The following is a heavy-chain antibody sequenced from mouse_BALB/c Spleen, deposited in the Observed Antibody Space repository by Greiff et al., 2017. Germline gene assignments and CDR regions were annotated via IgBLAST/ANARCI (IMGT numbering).Heavy chain of an antibody. CDR3: NENNEYDGFAY. CDR2: IDPENGDT. V-gene: IGHV14-4*02. CDR1: GFNIKDYY. D-gene: IGHD2-4*01. J-gene: IGHJ3*01. Sequence: EVQLQQSGAELVRSGASVKLSCTASGFNIKDYYMHWVKQRPEQGLEWIGWIDPENGDTEYAPKFQGKATMTADTSSNTAYLQLSSLTSEDTAVYYCNENNEYDGFAYWGQGTLVTVSA.